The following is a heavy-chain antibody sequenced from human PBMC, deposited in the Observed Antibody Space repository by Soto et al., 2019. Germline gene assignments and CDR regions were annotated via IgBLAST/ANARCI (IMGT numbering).Heavy chain of an antibody. V-gene: IGHV3-11*01. Sequence: PGGSLRLSCAASGFTFKDYYMSWIRQAPGRGLEWIAYISSRDRAMYAGSVKGRFTISRDNAKNSLYLQVNSLRDEDTAVYYCARPRFRGMDVWGQGTTVTVSS. D-gene: IGHD3-10*01. CDR2: ISSRDRAM. CDR3: ARPRFRGMDV. CDR1: GFTFKDYY. J-gene: IGHJ6*02.